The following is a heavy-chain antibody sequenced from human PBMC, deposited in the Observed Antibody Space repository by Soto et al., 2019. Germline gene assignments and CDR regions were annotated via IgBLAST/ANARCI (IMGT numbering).Heavy chain of an antibody. CDR1: SGSISSSNW. V-gene: IGHV4-4*02. Sequence: QVQLQESGPGLVKPSGTLSLTCAVSSGSISSSNWWSWVRQPPGKGLEWIGEIYHSGSTNYNPSLKSRVTISVDKSKNQFSLKLSSVTAADTAVYYCARAHCSSTSCYLSWFDPWGQGTLVTVSS. CDR3: ARAHCSSTSCYLSWFDP. CDR2: IYHSGST. J-gene: IGHJ5*02. D-gene: IGHD2-2*01.